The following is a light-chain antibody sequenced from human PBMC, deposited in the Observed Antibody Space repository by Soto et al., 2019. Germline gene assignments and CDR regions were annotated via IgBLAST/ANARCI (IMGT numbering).Light chain of an antibody. CDR1: QGISNY. CDR2: AAS. V-gene: IGKV1-27*01. J-gene: IGKJ1*01. Sequence: DIQMTQSPSSLSASVGDTVTITCRARQGISNYLAWYQQKPGQVPNLLIYAASTLQSGVPSRFSGSGSGTAFTLTISSLRPEDVATYYCQKYNNAPRTFGQGTKVEI. CDR3: QKYNNAPRT.